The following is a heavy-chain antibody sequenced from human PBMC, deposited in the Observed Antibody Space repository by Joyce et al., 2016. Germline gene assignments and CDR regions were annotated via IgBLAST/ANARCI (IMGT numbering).Heavy chain of an antibody. V-gene: IGHV3-53*01. Sequence: EVQLVESGGGLIHPGGSLTLSCAPSGFTVTNSYMSWVRQAPGKGLEWVSVIYASGSAFYADSVKGRFTISRDNSKNTLYLQMNSLRAEDAAVYCCTGGKNTMIRGVIDYWGQGTRVAVSS. CDR1: GFTVTNSY. CDR2: IYASGSA. CDR3: TGGKNTMIRGVIDY. J-gene: IGHJ4*02. D-gene: IGHD3-10*01.